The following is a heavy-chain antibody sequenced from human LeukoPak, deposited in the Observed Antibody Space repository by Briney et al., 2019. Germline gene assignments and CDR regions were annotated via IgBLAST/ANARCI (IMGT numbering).Heavy chain of an antibody. CDR1: RFTFSSYW. D-gene: IGHD1-26*01. Sequence: GGSLRLSCAASRFTFSSYWMHWVRQAPGKGLVWVPRINSDGSSTNYADSVKGRFTISRDNAKNTPYLQMNSLRAEDTAVYYCARDWDTDGMDVWGQGTTVTVSS. J-gene: IGHJ6*02. CDR3: ARDWDTDGMDV. V-gene: IGHV3-74*01. CDR2: INSDGSST.